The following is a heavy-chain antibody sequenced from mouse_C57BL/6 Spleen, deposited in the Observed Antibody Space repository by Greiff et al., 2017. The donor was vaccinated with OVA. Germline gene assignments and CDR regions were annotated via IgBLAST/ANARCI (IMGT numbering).Heavy chain of an antibody. CDR3: ARDRQIYDGYYEYFDV. J-gene: IGHJ1*03. CDR1: GFTFSDYY. D-gene: IGHD2-3*01. Sequence: EVQLVESEGGLVQPGSSMKLSCTASGFTFSDYYMAWVRQVPEKGLEWVANINYDGSSTYYLDSLKSRFIISRDNAKNILYLQMSSLKSEDTATYYCARDRQIYDGYYEYFDVWGTGTTVTVSS. CDR2: INYDGSST. V-gene: IGHV5-16*01.